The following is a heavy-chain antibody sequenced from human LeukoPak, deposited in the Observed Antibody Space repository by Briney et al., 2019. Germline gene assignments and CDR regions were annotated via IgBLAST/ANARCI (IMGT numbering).Heavy chain of an antibody. CDR2: INPSGGST. V-gene: IGHV1-46*01. J-gene: IGHJ5*02. CDR1: GYTFTSYY. Sequence: GASVKVSCKASGYTFTSYYMHWVRQAPGQGLEWMGIINPSGGSTSYAQKFQGRVTMTRNTSISTAYMELSSLRSEDTAVYYCARVVSGWYDGNWFDPWGQGTLVTVSS. CDR3: ARVVSGWYDGNWFDP. D-gene: IGHD6-19*01.